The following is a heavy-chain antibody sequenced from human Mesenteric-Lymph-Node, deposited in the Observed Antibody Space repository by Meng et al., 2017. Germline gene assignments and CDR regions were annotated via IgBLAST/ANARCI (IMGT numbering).Heavy chain of an antibody. Sequence: GESLKISCKGSGYSFTSYWIGWVRQMPGKGLEWMGIIYPADSDTRYSPSFQGRVTISADKSISTAYLQWSSLKASDTAMYYCARPPVTATPYYFDYWGQGTLVTVSS. CDR1: GYSFTSYW. CDR2: IYPADSDT. CDR3: ARPPVTATPYYFDY. J-gene: IGHJ4*02. D-gene: IGHD2-21*02. V-gene: IGHV5-51*01.